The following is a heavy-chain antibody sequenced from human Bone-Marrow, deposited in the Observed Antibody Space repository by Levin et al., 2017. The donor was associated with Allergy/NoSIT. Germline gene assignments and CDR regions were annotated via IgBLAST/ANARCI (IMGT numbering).Heavy chain of an antibody. Sequence: PGESLKISCAVSGFTFDDYAMHWVRQTPGKGLEWVSGLSWNGGSIAYADSVKGRFIISRDNAKNSLYLQMNSVTAEDTAVYYCARDSSPAARLHPFDYWGQGTLVTVSS. CDR2: LSWNGGSI. J-gene: IGHJ4*02. CDR3: ARDSSPAARLHPFDY. V-gene: IGHV3-9*01. D-gene: IGHD6-6*01. CDR1: GFTFDDYA.